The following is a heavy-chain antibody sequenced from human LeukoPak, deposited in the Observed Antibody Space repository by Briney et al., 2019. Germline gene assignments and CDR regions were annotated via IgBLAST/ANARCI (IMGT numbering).Heavy chain of an antibody. CDR1: GGSFSGYY. Sequence: SEALSLTCAVYGGSFSGYYWSWIRQPPGKGLEWIGEINHSGSTNYNPSLKSRVTISVDTSKNQFSLKLSSVTAADTAVYYCARGPPVAGSSSTRADYWGQGTLVTVSS. J-gene: IGHJ4*02. D-gene: IGHD6-19*01. CDR2: INHSGST. V-gene: IGHV4-34*01. CDR3: ARGPPVAGSSSTRADY.